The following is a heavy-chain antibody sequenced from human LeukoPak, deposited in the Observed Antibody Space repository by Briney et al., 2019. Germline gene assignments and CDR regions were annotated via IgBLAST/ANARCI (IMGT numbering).Heavy chain of an antibody. V-gene: IGHV3-53*01. CDR2: IYSGGST. D-gene: IGHD4-17*01. CDR1: GFTVSSNY. Sequence: PGGSLRLSCAASGFTVSSNYMSWVRQAPGKGLEWVSVIYSGGSTYYADSVKGRFTISRDNSKNTLYLQMNSLRAEDTAVYYCAKNGDYVKDFGYNWFDPWGQGTLVTVSS. CDR3: AKNGDYVKDFGYNWFDP. J-gene: IGHJ5*02.